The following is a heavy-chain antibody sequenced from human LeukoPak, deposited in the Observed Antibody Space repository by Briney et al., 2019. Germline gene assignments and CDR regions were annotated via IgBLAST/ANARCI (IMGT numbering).Heavy chain of an antibody. CDR3: ARARDGYDLDY. J-gene: IGHJ4*02. Sequence: PSQTLPLTCTVSGGSISTGGYYWSWIRHHPGKGLEWIGYIYYSGSTYYNPSLKSRVTISVDTSKNQFSLKLSSVTAADTAVYYCARARDGYDLDYWGQGTLVTVSS. V-gene: IGHV4-31*03. D-gene: IGHD5-12*01. CDR2: IYYSGST. CDR1: GGSISTGGYY.